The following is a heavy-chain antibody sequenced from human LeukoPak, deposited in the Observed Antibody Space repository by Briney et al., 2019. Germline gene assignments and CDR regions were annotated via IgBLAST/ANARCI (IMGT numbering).Heavy chain of an antibody. CDR3: ARGTPGYCSGGSCYSYMDV. CDR1: GGTFSSYA. V-gene: IGHV1-69*01. CDR2: IIPIFGTA. J-gene: IGHJ6*03. Sequence: SVKVSCKASGGTFSSYAISWVRQAPGQGLEWMGGIIPIFGTANYAQKSQGRVTITEDESTSTAYMELSSMRSEDTAVYYCARGTPGYCSGGSCYSYMDVWGKGTTVTVSS. D-gene: IGHD2-15*01.